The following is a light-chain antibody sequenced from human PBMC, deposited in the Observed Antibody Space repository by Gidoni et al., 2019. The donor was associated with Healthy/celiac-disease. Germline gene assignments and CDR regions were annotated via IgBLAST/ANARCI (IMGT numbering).Light chain of an antibody. CDR3: AAWDDSLNGPVV. Sequence: QSVLTQPPSASGTPGQRVTISCSGSSSNIGSNTVNWYQQLPGTAPKLLIYSNNQRPSGVPVRFSGSKSGTSASLAISGLQSEDEADYYCAAWDDSLNGPVVFGGGTKLPV. CDR1: SSNIGSNT. V-gene: IGLV1-44*01. CDR2: SNN. J-gene: IGLJ2*01.